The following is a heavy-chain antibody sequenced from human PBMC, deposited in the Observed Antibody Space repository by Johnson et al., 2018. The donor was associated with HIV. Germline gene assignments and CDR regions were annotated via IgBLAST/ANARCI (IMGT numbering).Heavy chain of an antibody. V-gene: IGHV3-74*01. CDR3: AKDRWVGVGDAFDI. J-gene: IGHJ3*02. D-gene: IGHD2-15*01. CDR1: GFTFSSYW. CDR2: INSDGSST. Sequence: VQLVESGGGLVQPGGSLRLSCAASGFTFSSYWMHWVRQAPGKGLVWVSRINSDGSSTGYADSVKGRFTISRDNSKNTLYLQMNSLRAEDTAVYYCAKDRWVGVGDAFDIWGQGTMVTVSS.